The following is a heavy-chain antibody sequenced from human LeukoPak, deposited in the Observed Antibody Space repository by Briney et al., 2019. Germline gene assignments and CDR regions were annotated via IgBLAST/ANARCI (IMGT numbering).Heavy chain of an antibody. CDR2: FDPEDGET. CDR1: AYTLTELY. CDR3: ASSAYCSASGNYPAFHI. V-gene: IGHV1-24*01. J-gene: IGHJ3*02. Sequence: GASVKVCFNVSAYTLTELYMDRARHPHGKGLEWMGGFDPEDGETIYSQKFQGRVTMTEDTSTDTAYMELSSLRSEDTSVYYCASSAYCSASGNYPAFHIWGQGTMVTVSS. D-gene: IGHD3-10*01.